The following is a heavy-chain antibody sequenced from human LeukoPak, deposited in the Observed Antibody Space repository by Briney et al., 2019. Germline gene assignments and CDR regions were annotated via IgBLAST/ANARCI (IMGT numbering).Heavy chain of an antibody. Sequence: SQTLSLTFDISGDTLSSNSAAWNWLRQSPSRGLEWLGCTYYRSKWYYDDAFSLKNRITISPDTSNNPFCLQLTCVTAADTAVYYRARGFALDFWGQGTMVTVSS. J-gene: IGHJ3*01. V-gene: IGHV6-1*01. CDR3: ARGFALDF. CDR1: GDTLSSNSAA. CDR2: TYYRSKWYY.